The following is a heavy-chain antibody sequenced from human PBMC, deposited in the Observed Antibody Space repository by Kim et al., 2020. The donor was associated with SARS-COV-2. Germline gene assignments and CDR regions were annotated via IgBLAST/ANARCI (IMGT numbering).Heavy chain of an antibody. CDR2: IYSGGST. CDR3: ASNYYDSSGRGDY. V-gene: IGHV3-53*01. CDR1: GFTVSSNY. D-gene: IGHD3-22*01. J-gene: IGHJ4*02. Sequence: GGSLRLSCAASGFTVSSNYMSWVRQAPGKGLEWVSVIYSGGSTYYADSVKGRFTISRDNSKNTLYLQMNSLRAEDTAVYYCASNYYDSSGRGDYWGQGTLVTVSS.